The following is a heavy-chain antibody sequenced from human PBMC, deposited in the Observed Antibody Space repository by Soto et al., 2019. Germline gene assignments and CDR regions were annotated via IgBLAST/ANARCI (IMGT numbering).Heavy chain of an antibody. D-gene: IGHD6-6*01. Sequence: QVQLVQSGAEVKKPGASVKVSCKASGYTFSNYYIHWVRQAPGQGLEWMGVINPNGGSTVYSQKFHGRSTLTRATSPTTVYVELSSLRSEDTAVYFCVRATAARQRDYSYHYSLHIWGKGTTVTVSS. J-gene: IGHJ6*03. CDR2: INPNGGST. CDR1: GYTFSNYY. V-gene: IGHV1-46*03. CDR3: VRATAARQRDYSYHYSLHI.